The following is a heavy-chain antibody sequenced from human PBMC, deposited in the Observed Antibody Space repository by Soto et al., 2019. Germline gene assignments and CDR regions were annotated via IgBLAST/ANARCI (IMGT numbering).Heavy chain of an antibody. J-gene: IGHJ5*02. CDR3: AKDSHPHYYDFWSGYLSWFDP. V-gene: IGHV3-43*01. CDR2: ISWDGGST. D-gene: IGHD3-3*01. Sequence: EVQLVESGGVVVQPGGSLRLSCAASGFTFDDYTMHWVRQAPGKGLEWVSRISWDGGSTYYADSVKGRFTISRDNSKNSLYLQMNSLRTEDTALYYCAKDSHPHYYDFWSGYLSWFDPWGQGTLVTVSS. CDR1: GFTFDDYT.